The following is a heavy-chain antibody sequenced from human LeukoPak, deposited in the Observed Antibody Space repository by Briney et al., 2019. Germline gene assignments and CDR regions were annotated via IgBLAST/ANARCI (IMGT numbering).Heavy chain of an antibody. CDR3: AREFTLSWFDP. D-gene: IGHD3-16*01. V-gene: IGHV3-48*03. J-gene: IGHJ5*02. CDR2: ISSSGSTI. CDR1: GFTFSSYE. Sequence: GGSLRLSCAASGFTFSSYEMNWVRQAPGKGLEWVSYISSSGSTIYYADSVKGRFTISRDNAKNSLYLQMNSLRAEDTAVYYCAREFTLSWFDPWGQRTLVTVSS.